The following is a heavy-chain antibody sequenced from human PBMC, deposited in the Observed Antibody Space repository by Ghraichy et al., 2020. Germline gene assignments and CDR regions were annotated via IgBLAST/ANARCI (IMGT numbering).Heavy chain of an antibody. J-gene: IGHJ6*02. V-gene: IGHV3-30*03. Sequence: GGSLRLSCAASGFTFSSYGMHWVRQAPGKGLEWVAVISYDGSNKYYADSVKGRFTISRDNSKNTLYLQMNSLRAEDTAEYYCAGELTRYYGMDVWGQGTTVTVSS. CDR3: AGELTRYYGMDV. D-gene: IGHD1-26*01. CDR2: ISYDGSNK. CDR1: GFTFSSYG.